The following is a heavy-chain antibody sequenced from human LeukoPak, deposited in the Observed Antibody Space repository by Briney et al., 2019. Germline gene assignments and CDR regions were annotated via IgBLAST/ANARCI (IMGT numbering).Heavy chain of an antibody. J-gene: IGHJ4*02. D-gene: IGHD3-9*01. CDR2: IFYSGST. V-gene: IGHV4-59*01. Sequence: PSETLSLTCTVSGGSISSYYWSWIRQPPGKGLEWIGYIFYSGSTNCSPSLKSRLTMSVDTSKNQFSLKLSSVTAADTAVYYCARSLRYFADWGQGTLVTVSS. CDR1: GGSISSYY. CDR3: ARSLRYFAD.